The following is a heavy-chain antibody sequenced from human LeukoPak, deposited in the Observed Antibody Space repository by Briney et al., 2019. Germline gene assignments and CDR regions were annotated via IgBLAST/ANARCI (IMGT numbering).Heavy chain of an antibody. CDR2: ISYDGSNK. J-gene: IGHJ3*01. CDR1: GFTFSSYG. CDR3: ARDAPLALYGSGSYL. D-gene: IGHD3-10*01. Sequence: PGRSLRLSCAASGFTFSSYGMHWVRQAPGKGLEWVAVISYDGSNKYYADSVKGRFTISRDNSKNTLYLQMNSLRAEDTAVYYCARDAPLALYGSGSYLWGQGTMVTVSS. V-gene: IGHV3-30*03.